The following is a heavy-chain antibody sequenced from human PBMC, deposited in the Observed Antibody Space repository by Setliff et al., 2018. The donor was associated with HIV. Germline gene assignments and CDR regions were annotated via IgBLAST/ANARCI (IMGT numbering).Heavy chain of an antibody. V-gene: IGHV4-59*08. J-gene: IGHJ4*02. CDR2: IYSSGTT. Sequence: SETLSLTCTVSGDSINGYYWSWFRQPPGRGLEWIGYIYSSGTTKYNPSLKSRVTILVDTSKNQFSLRLRSVTAADTAVYYCARRSAKSSFLYFDYWGQGTLVTVSS. CDR1: GDSINGYY. CDR3: ARRSAKSSFLYFDY. D-gene: IGHD3-16*02.